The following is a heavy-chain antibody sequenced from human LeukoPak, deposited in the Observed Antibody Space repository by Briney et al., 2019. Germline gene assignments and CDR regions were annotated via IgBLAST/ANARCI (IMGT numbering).Heavy chain of an antibody. J-gene: IGHJ4*02. CDR1: GYTFTGYY. V-gene: IGHV1-2*02. Sequence: GASVKVSCKASGYTFTGYYMHWVRQAPGQGLEWMGWINPNSGGTNYAQKFQGRVTMTRGTSISTAYMELSRLRSDDTAVYYCARDRTRALYYFDYWGQGTLVTVSS. CDR3: ARDRTRALYYFDY. D-gene: IGHD1-1*01. CDR2: INPNSGGT.